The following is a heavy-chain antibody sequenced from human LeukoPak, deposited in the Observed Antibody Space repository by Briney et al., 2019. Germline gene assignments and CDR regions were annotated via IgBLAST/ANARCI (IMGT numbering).Heavy chain of an antibody. D-gene: IGHD3-22*01. CDR3: ARVRISMIVVAYGMDV. CDR2: INHSGST. Sequence: SETLSLTCTVSGGSISSYYWSWIRQPPGKGLEWIGEINHSGSTNYNPSLKSRVTISVDTSKNQFSLKLSSVTAADTAVYYCARVRISMIVVAYGMDVWGQGTMVTVSS. J-gene: IGHJ6*02. CDR1: GGSISSYY. V-gene: IGHV4-34*01.